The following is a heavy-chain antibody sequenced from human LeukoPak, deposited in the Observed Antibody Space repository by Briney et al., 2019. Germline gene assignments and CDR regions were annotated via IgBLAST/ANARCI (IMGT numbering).Heavy chain of an antibody. J-gene: IGHJ4*02. CDR3: ARGGYDILTAYYTIDY. Sequence: SETLSLTCTVSGGSISGYYWSWIRQPAGKGLEWIGRIYTSGSTNCNPSLKSRVTMSVDTSKNQFSLKVSSVTAADTAVYYCARGGYDILTAYYTIDYWGQGTLVTVSS. CDR2: IYTSGST. V-gene: IGHV4-4*07. CDR1: GGSISGYY. D-gene: IGHD3-9*01.